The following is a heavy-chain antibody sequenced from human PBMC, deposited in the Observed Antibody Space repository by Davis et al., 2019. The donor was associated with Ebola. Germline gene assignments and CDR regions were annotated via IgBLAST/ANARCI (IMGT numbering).Heavy chain of an antibody. CDR2: IYYSGST. Sequence: SETLSLTCTVSGGSISSYYWSWIRQPPGKGLEWIGYIYYSGSTNYNPSLKSRVTISVDTSKNQFSLKLSFVTAADTAVYYCARGPVGHYYDSSGYYSVPRYFDYWGQGTLVTVSS. V-gene: IGHV4-59*01. D-gene: IGHD3-22*01. J-gene: IGHJ4*02. CDR3: ARGPVGHYYDSSGYYSVPRYFDY. CDR1: GGSISSYY.